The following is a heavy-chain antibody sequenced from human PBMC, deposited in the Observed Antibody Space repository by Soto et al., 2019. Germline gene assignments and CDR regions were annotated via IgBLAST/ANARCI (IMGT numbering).Heavy chain of an antibody. Sequence: EASVKVSCKASGGTFSSYTISWVRQAPGQGLEWMGRIIPILGIANYAQKFQGRVTITADKSTSTAYMELSSLRSEDTAVYYCARGISGSYYKIPDAFDIWGQGTMVTVSS. V-gene: IGHV1-69*02. D-gene: IGHD3-10*01. CDR3: ARGISGSYYKIPDAFDI. J-gene: IGHJ3*02. CDR2: IIPILGIA. CDR1: GGTFSSYT.